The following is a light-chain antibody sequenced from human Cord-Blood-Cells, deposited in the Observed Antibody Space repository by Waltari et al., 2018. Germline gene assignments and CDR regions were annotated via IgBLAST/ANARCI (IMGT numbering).Light chain of an antibody. CDR3: QQYYSTPIT. CDR2: WAS. CDR1: QSVLYSSNNKNY. J-gene: IGKJ5*01. V-gene: IGKV4-1*01. Sequence: DIVMTQYPDSLAVSLGERATINCKSSQSVLYSSNNKNYLAWYKQKPGQPPKLLIYWASTRESGVPDRFSGSGSGTDFTLTISSLQAEDVAVYYCQQYYSTPITFGQGTRLEIK.